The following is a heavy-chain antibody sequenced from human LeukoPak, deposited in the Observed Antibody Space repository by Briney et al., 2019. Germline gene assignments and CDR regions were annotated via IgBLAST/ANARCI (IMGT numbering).Heavy chain of an antibody. CDR1: GFTFSSYS. D-gene: IGHD5-18*01. Sequence: GGSLRLPCAASGFTFSSYSMNWVRQAPGKGLEWVSYISSSSSTIYYADSVKGRFTISRDNAKNSLYLQMNSLRAEDTAVYYCARRRRATAMVIPTDLYGMDVWGQGTTVTVSS. V-gene: IGHV3-48*04. CDR3: ARRRRATAMVIPTDLYGMDV. J-gene: IGHJ6*02. CDR2: ISSSSSTI.